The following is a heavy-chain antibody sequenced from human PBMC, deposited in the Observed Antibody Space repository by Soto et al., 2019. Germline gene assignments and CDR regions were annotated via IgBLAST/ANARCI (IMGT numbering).Heavy chain of an antibody. CDR2: IWYDGSNK. Sequence: GGPLRLSCAASGFTFSSYGMHWVRQAPGKGLEWVAVIWYDGSNKYYADSVKGRFTISRDNYKNTLYLQMNSLRAEDTAVYYCARLKYDFWSGYSLGYGMDVWGQGTPVTISS. D-gene: IGHD3-3*01. CDR3: ARLKYDFWSGYSLGYGMDV. V-gene: IGHV3-33*01. CDR1: GFTFSSYG. J-gene: IGHJ6*02.